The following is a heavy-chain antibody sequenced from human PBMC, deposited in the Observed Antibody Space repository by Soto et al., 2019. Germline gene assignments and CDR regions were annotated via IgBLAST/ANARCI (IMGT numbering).Heavy chain of an antibody. D-gene: IGHD2-15*01. Sequence: SGPTLVNPTQTLTLTCTFSGFSLSTSGVGVGWIRQPAGEALEWLALIYWDDDKRYSPSLKSRVTITKDTSKNQVVLTMTDMDPVDTATFFCAHRRNIELGPLRLFDYWGQGTQVTVSS. CDR3: AHRRNIELGPLRLFDY. J-gene: IGHJ4*02. CDR2: IYWDDDK. V-gene: IGHV2-5*02. CDR1: GFSLSTSGVG.